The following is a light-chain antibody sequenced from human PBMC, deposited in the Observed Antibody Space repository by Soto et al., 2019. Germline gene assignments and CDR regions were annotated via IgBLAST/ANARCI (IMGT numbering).Light chain of an antibody. V-gene: IGKV3-15*01. Sequence: EIVMTQSPATLSVSPGERATLSCRASQSVSRDLAWYQQKPGQAPRLLIYRASTRATGVPARFSGSGSGTEFTLSISSLQSEDVAVYYWQLYITWPPWTFGQGTKVEIK. CDR2: RAS. CDR3: QLYITWPPWT. CDR1: QSVSRD. J-gene: IGKJ1*01.